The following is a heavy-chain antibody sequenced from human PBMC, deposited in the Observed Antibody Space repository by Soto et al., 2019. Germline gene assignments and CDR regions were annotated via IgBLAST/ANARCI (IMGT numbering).Heavy chain of an antibody. CDR3: ARGLTTVTTVRYFDY. J-gene: IGHJ4*02. CDR2: INRSGST. CDR1: GGSFSGYY. D-gene: IGHD4-17*01. V-gene: IGHV4-34*01. Sequence: QVQLQQWGAGLLRPSETLSLTCAVYGGSFSGYYWSWIRQPPGKGLEWIGEINRSGSTNYNPSLKSRVTIPVDTSKTQFSLKRSSVTAADTAVYYCARGLTTVTTVRYFDYWGQGTLVTVSS.